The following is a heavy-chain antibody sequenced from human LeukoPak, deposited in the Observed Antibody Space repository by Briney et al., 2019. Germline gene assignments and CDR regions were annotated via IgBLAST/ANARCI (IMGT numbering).Heavy chain of an antibody. J-gene: IGHJ4*02. CDR2: ISAYSGDT. Sequence: ASVKVSCKASGYNFTNYGISWVRQAPGQGLEWMGWISAYSGDTKYAQKLQGRVTMTTDTSTSTAYMELRSLRSDDTAVYYCARDPTEYSSGWYVLHFWGQGTLVTVSA. V-gene: IGHV1-18*01. CDR1: GYNFTNYG. CDR3: ARDPTEYSSGWYVLHF. D-gene: IGHD6-19*01.